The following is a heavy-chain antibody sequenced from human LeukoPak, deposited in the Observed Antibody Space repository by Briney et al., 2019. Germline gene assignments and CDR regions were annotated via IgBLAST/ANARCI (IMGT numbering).Heavy chain of an antibody. CDR2: ISSNGGST. V-gene: IGHV3-64D*06. J-gene: IGHJ4*02. D-gene: IGHD3-22*01. Sequence: GGSLRLSCAASGFTFSSYAMHWVRQAPGKGLEYVSAISSNGGSTYYADSVKGRFTISRDNSKNTLYLQMSSLRAEDTAVYYCVVANYYDSSGYSGDYWGQGTLVTVSS. CDR3: VVANYYDSSGYSGDY. CDR1: GFTFSSYA.